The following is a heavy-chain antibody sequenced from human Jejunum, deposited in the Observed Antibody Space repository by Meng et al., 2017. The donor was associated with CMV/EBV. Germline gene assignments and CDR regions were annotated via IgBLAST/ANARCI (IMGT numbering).Heavy chain of an antibody. CDR2: INWNGGST. CDR1: FDDYG. V-gene: IGHV3-20*03. CDR3: ARDQRGGRQLWLRSQDY. Sequence: FDDYGVGWVRQARGKGLEWVSGINWNGGSTGYADSVKGRFTISRDNAKNSLYLQMNSLRAEDTALYYCARDQRGGRQLWLRSQDYWGQGTLVTVSS. D-gene: IGHD5-18*01. J-gene: IGHJ4*02.